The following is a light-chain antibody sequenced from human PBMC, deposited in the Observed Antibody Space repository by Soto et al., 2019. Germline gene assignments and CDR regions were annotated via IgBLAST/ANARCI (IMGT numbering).Light chain of an antibody. CDR1: QGVSGW. Sequence: IQMTQSPSSVSASVGDTVTLSCQTSQGVSGWLAWYQQKPGKAPTLLIYTVSNLQSGVPSRFSGSGSGTDFSLTTTNLQPEDFSTYFCQQGKTFPFTFGPGTKVEVK. CDR2: TVS. V-gene: IGKV1-12*01. CDR3: QQGKTFPFT. J-gene: IGKJ3*01.